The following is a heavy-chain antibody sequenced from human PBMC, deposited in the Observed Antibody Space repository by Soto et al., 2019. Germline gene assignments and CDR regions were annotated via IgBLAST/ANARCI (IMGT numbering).Heavy chain of an antibody. CDR2: IYYSGST. J-gene: IGHJ5*02. CDR1: GGSISSSSYY. Sequence: PSETLSLTCTVSGGSISSSSYYWGWIRQPPGKGLEWIGSIYYSGSTYYNPSLKSRVTISVDTSKNQFSLKLSSVIAADTAVYYCARRPDITSCDGSFDPWGQGTLVTVSS. D-gene: IGHD5-12*01. CDR3: ARRPDITSCDGSFDP. V-gene: IGHV4-39*01.